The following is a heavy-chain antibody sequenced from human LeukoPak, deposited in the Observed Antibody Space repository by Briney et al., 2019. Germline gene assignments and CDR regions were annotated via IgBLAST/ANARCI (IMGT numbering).Heavy chain of an antibody. Sequence: ASESLSLTCPVSGGSVSSSSYYWGWIRQPPGKGLEWIGIIYYSGSTKYHTSLQSRVTISVDTSNNQFALELSSVTAADTAVYYCARASEVIVPVAIGCYYMDVWGKGTTVTVSS. CDR3: ARASEVIVPVAIGCYYMDV. D-gene: IGHD2-2*01. CDR2: IYYSGST. V-gene: IGHV4-39*06. J-gene: IGHJ6*03. CDR1: GGSVSSSSYY.